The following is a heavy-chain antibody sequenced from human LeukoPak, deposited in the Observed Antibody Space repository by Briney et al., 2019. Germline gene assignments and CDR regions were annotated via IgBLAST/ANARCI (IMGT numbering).Heavy chain of an antibody. CDR2: IKQDGNEK. CDR3: ARDGPDYGDFNWFAP. Sequence: GGSLTLSCTASGFTFSRYCMSWVRQPPGKGLEWVATIKQDGNEKFYVDSVKGRFTISRDNAKNSLYLQMSSLRAEDTAIYYCARDGPDYGDFNWFAPWGQGTLVTVSS. J-gene: IGHJ5*02. D-gene: IGHD4-17*01. CDR1: GFTFSRYC. V-gene: IGHV3-7*01.